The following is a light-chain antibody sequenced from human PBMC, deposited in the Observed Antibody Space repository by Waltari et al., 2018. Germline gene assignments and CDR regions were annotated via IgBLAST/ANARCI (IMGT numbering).Light chain of an antibody. CDR3: QQYDSFWS. Sequence: DIQMTQSPSTLSASLGDRVTITCRASQTIISWLAWYQQKPGQAPRLLIYRATALEPGVTSRVSGTGSGTEFTLTINGLQPDDSATDFCQQYDSFWSFGQGTKVEVK. CDR1: QTIISW. J-gene: IGKJ1*01. V-gene: IGKV1-5*03. CDR2: RAT.